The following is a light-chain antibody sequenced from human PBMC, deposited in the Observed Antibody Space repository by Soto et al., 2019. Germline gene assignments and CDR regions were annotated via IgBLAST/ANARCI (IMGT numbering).Light chain of an antibody. CDR3: QQYYSYPLR. Sequence: AIRMTQSPSSFSASTGDRVTITCRASQGISSYLAWYQQKPGKAPKLLIYAASTLQSGVPSRFSGSGSGTDVTLTSSCLQSEDFATYYCQQYYSYPLRFGVGTKEEIK. V-gene: IGKV1-8*01. CDR2: AAS. J-gene: IGKJ4*01. CDR1: QGISSY.